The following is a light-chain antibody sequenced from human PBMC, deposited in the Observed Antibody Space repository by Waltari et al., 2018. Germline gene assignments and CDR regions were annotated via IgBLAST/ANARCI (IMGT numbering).Light chain of an antibody. V-gene: IGLV2-14*03. Sequence: QSALTQPASVSGSPGQSITISCTGTSSDVGAYNYVSWYQQHPGKAPKLMIFDVSNRPSWVSNRVSGSKSGNTASLTISGLQAEDEADYYCSSYISSSTLELFGGGTSLTVL. J-gene: IGLJ2*01. CDR2: DVS. CDR1: SSDVGAYNY. CDR3: SSYISSSTLEL.